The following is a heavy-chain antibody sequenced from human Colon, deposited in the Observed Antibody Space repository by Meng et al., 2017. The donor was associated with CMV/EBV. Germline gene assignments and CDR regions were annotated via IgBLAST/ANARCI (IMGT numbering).Heavy chain of an antibody. CDR3: ARGRKYDSWSGYYTGSDP. CDR2: MNPKNLNS. CDR1: LTTYD. D-gene: IGHD3-3*01. J-gene: IGHJ5*02. Sequence: LTTYDINWVRQAPGQGLEWVGWMNPKNLNSGYAKRFQGRVTMTGDTSISTAYMELSGLTSEDSAVYYCARGRKYDSWSGYYTGSDPWGQGTLVTVSS. V-gene: IGHV1-8*01.